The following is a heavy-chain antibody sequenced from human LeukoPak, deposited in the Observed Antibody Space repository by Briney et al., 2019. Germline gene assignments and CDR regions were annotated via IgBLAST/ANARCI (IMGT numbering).Heavy chain of an antibody. CDR2: IYYSGST. CDR3: VRHGIQMERRISGGFDL. Sequence: PSETLSLTCTVSGGSISSTSYYWGWIRQPPGKGLEWIGSIYYSGSTYYNPSLKSRVTISVDTSKNPCSLRLSSVTAADTAVYYCVRHGIQMERRISGGFDLWGQGTLVTVSS. D-gene: IGHD1-1*01. V-gene: IGHV4-39*01. J-gene: IGHJ5*02. CDR1: GGSISSTSYY.